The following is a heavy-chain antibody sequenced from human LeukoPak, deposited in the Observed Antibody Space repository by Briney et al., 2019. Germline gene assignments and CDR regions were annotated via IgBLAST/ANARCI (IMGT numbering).Heavy chain of an antibody. CDR3: ARCDFGSGSYSPRFDF. V-gene: IGHV4-39*01. D-gene: IGHD3-10*01. Sequence: SETLSLTCTVSDGSINSSSYYWGWIRRPPGKGLEWIGNIYYRGSTYYNPSLYSRLTISIDRSKSQFSLKLSSVTAADTAVYYCARCDFGSGSYSPRFDFWGQGTLVTVSS. CDR1: DGSINSSSYY. J-gene: IGHJ4*02. CDR2: IYYRGST.